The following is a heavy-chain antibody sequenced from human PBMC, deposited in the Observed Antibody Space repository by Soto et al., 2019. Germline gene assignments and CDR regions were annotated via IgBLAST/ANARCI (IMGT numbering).Heavy chain of an antibody. J-gene: IGHJ6*02. V-gene: IGHV4-39*01. CDR2: IYYSGST. CDR3: ARWPMAANYYYYGMGV. D-gene: IGHD3-10*01. CDR1: GGSISSSSYY. Sequence: ETLSLTCTVSGGSISSSSYYWGWIRQPPGKGLERIGSIYYSGSTYYNPSLKSRVTISVDTSKDQFSLKLSSVTAADTAVYYCARWPMAANYYYYGMGVWGQGTTVTVSS.